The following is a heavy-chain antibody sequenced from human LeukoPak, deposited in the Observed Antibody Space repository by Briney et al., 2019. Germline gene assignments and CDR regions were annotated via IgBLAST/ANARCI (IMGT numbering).Heavy chain of an antibody. CDR3: AKDDVLLWFGELN. CDR1: GFTFSTYA. J-gene: IGHJ4*02. V-gene: IGHV3-23*01. Sequence: PGGSLRLSCAASGFTFSTYAMNWVRQAPGKGLEWVSGISDSGSSTHYADSVKGRFTISRDNSKNTLYLQMNSLRAEDTAVYYCAKDDVLLWFGELNWGQGTLVTVSS. D-gene: IGHD3-10*01. CDR2: ISDSGSST.